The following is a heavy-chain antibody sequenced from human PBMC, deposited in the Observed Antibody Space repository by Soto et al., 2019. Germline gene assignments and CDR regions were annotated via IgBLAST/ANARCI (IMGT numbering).Heavy chain of an antibody. CDR2: IYYSGST. CDR3: ARVAQYPLPLYIYFDY. D-gene: IGHD2-2*01. Sequence: KPSETLSLTCTVSGGSISSYYWSWIRQPPGKGLEWIGYIYYSGSTNYNPSLKSRVTISVDTSKNQFSLKLSSVTAADTAVYYCARVAQYPLPLYIYFDYWGQGTLVTVSS. V-gene: IGHV4-59*01. J-gene: IGHJ4*02. CDR1: GGSISSYY.